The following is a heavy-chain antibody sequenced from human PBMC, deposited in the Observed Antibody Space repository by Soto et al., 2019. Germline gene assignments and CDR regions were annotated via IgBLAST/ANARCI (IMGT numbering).Heavy chain of an antibody. Sequence: QVQLVESGGGVVQPGTSLRVSCVGSGFTFRSYVIHWVRQAPGKGLEWVALTSYDGSNKYYGDSVRGRVTISRDNSRNTVDLQMDSLRVEDTALYYCARWGTTGGLDVWGQGTLVSVSS. CDR2: TSYDGSNK. D-gene: IGHD3-16*01. CDR1: GFTFRSYV. J-gene: IGHJ1*01. V-gene: IGHV3-30*19. CDR3: ARWGTTGGLDV.